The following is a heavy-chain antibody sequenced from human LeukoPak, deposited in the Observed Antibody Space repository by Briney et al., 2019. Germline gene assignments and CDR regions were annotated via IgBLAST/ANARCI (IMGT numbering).Heavy chain of an antibody. CDR3: ARDGSCFDF. J-gene: IGHJ4*02. CDR1: GFTFSEYW. D-gene: IGHD2-15*01. V-gene: IGHV3-7*01. Sequence: TGGSLRLSCGASGFTFSEYWMTWVRQAPGRGREWVANIKGDGSKIYYVDSVKGRFTISRDNDKNSLYLQMNNLRVEDTAVYHCARDGSCFDFWGQGALVTVSS. CDR2: IKGDGSKI.